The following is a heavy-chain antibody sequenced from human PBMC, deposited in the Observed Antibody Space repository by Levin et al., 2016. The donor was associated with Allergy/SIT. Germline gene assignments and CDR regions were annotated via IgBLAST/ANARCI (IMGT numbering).Heavy chain of an antibody. CDR3: ARDSTRSGSTNWFDP. V-gene: IGHV3-11*05. CDR2: ISSSSSYT. Sequence: GGSLRLSCAASGFIFRNYAMSWVRQAPGKGLEWVSYISSSSSYTNYADSVKGRFTISRDNAKNSLYLQMNSLRAEDTAVYYCARDSTRSGSTNWFDPWGQGTLVTVSS. CDR1: GFIFRNYA. J-gene: IGHJ5*02. D-gene: IGHD3-10*01.